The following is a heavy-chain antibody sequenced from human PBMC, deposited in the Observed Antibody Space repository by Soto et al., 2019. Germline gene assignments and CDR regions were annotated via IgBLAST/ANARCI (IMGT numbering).Heavy chain of an antibody. J-gene: IGHJ4*02. CDR1: GFAFSDSA. CDR2: IRGKRGNDGT. CDR3: PRRRDWTAVDPPDY. Sequence: EVQLVESGGGLVQPGGSLKLSCAASGFAFSDSAMHWVRQASGKGLEWIGRIRGKRGNDGTAYAASVKGRFTISRDDSTTTTYLQLNSLKIEDTAVYYCPRRRDWTAVDPPDYWGQGTLVTVSS. V-gene: IGHV3-73*02. D-gene: IGHD5-18*01.